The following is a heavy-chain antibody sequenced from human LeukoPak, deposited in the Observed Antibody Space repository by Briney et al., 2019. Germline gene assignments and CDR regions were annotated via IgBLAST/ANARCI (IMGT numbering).Heavy chain of an antibody. J-gene: IGHJ5*01. CDR1: GDSINSSNYY. V-gene: IGHV4-39*01. CDR3: VRHGGLVFVVQAFDP. D-gene: IGHD2-15*01. CDR2: IYYSGST. Sequence: SETLSLTCTVSGDSINSSNYYWAWIRQSPGTGLEWIASIYYSGSTYYSPSLKSRVSISVDSSKNQFSLKLTSVTAADTALYFCVRHGGLVFVVQAFDPWSRGTLVTVSS.